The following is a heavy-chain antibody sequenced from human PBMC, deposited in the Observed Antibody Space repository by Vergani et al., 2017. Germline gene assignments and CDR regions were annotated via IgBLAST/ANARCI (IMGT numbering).Heavy chain of an antibody. CDR2: TIPIFGTA. V-gene: IGHV1-69*12. CDR1: GGTFSSYA. CDR3: ASPVDTGRYYFDY. J-gene: IGHJ4*02. Sequence: QVQLVQSGAEVKKPGSSVKVSCKASGGTFSSYAISWVRQAPGQGLEWMGGTIPIFGTANYAQKFPGRVTITADESTSTAYMELSSLRSEDTAVYYCASPVDTGRYYFDYWGQGTLVTVSS. D-gene: IGHD5-18*01.